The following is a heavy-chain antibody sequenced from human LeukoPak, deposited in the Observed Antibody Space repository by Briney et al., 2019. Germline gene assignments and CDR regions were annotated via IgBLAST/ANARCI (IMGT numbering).Heavy chain of an antibody. CDR1: GFTFSSYG. CDR2: IWYDGSNK. CDR3: AKASSHYYDSSGYYESSLDY. J-gene: IGHJ4*02. Sequence: GRSLRLSCAASGFTFSSYGMHWVRQAPGKGLEWVAVIWYDGSNKYYADSVKGRFTISRDNSKNTLYLQMNSLRAEDTAVYYCAKASSHYYDSSGYYESSLDYWGQGTLVNVSS. D-gene: IGHD3-22*01. V-gene: IGHV3-33*06.